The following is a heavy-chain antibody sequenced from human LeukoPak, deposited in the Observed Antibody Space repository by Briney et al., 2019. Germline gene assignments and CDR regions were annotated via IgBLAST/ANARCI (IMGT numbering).Heavy chain of an antibody. CDR3: ARVLAGYYDSSGYSGNDAFDI. D-gene: IGHD3-22*01. Sequence: PGGSLRLSCAASGYTFSSYSMYWVRQAPGKGLEWVSSISSSSSYIYYADSVKGRFTISRDNAKNSLYLQMNSLRAEDTAVYYCARVLAGYYDSSGYSGNDAFDIWGQGTMVTVSS. CDR2: ISSSSSYI. CDR1: GYTFSSYS. V-gene: IGHV3-21*01. J-gene: IGHJ3*02.